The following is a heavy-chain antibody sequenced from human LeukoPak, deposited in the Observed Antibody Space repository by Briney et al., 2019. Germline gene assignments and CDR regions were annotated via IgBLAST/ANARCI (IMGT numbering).Heavy chain of an antibody. CDR3: DGSYYDILTGYPGSRAFDI. V-gene: IGHV4-59*10. Sequence: SETLSLTCAVYGGSFSGYYWSWIRQPAGKGLESIGHISTSGSTNYNPSLKSRVTMSVDTSKNQFSLKLSSVTAADTAVYYCDGSYYDILTGYPGSRAFDIWGQGTMVTVSS. CDR1: GGSFSGYY. J-gene: IGHJ3*02. CDR2: ISTSGST. D-gene: IGHD3-9*01.